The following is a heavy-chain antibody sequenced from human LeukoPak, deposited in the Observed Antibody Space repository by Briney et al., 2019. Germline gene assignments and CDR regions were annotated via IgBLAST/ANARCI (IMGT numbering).Heavy chain of an antibody. J-gene: IGHJ4*02. V-gene: IGHV1-2*06. Sequence: GASVKVSCKASGYTFTGYYMHWVRQAPGQGLEWMGRINPNSGGTNYAQKFQGRVTMTRDTSISTAYMELSRLRSGDTAVYYCASQSYCSGGSCYQINDYWGQGTLVTVSS. CDR1: GYTFTGYY. D-gene: IGHD2-15*01. CDR3: ASQSYCSGGSCYQINDY. CDR2: INPNSGGT.